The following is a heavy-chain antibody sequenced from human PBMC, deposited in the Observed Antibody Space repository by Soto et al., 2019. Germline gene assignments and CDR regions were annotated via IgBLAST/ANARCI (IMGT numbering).Heavy chain of an antibody. CDR1: GFSFGDYA. CDR3: VKARAYGDFAGSFES. CDR2: IGGRGGDT. V-gene: IGHV3-23*01. Sequence: GGSLRLSCVASGFSFGDYAMNWVRQAPGKGLEWVSNIGGRGGDTFYADSMRGRFTISRDNSKNMLYSEMNNLRVEDSATYYCVKARAYGDFAGSFESWGQGTQVTVSS. J-gene: IGHJ4*02. D-gene: IGHD4-17*01.